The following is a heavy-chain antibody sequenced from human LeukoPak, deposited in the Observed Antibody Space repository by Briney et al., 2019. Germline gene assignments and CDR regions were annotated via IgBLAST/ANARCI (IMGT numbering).Heavy chain of an antibody. Sequence: GGSLRLSYAASGFTFRSYEMNWVRQAPGKGLEWVSYISSSGSTIFYADSVKGRFTISRDNAKNSLYLQMNSLRAEDTAVYYCARDLEYTTSSGDYWGQGTLVIVSS. CDR1: GFTFRSYE. J-gene: IGHJ4*02. D-gene: IGHD6-6*01. CDR3: ARDLEYTTSSGDY. CDR2: ISSSGSTI. V-gene: IGHV3-48*03.